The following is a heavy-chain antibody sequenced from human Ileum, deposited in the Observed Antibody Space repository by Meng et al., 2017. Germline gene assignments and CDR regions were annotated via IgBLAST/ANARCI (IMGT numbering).Heavy chain of an antibody. CDR1: CGAISSNNYT. Sequence: HQPQSRLGLFKRTLVLSLTCMVFCGAISSNNYTWGSMRQPPGDGVEWIASMYHIGISYDDPSFESRVTRLLDTSKNHSSLMLNSVTAADTAVYYGANYGGYGSASDRLDPWGQGTLVTVSS. CDR3: ANYGGYGSASDRLDP. V-gene: IGHV4-39*07. D-gene: IGHD3-10*01. J-gene: IGHJ5*02. CDR2: MYHIGIS.